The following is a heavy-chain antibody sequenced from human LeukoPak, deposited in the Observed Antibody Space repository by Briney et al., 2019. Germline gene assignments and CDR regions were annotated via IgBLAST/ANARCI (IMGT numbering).Heavy chain of an antibody. CDR1: GGSISRYY. V-gene: IGHV4-59*12. CDR2: IHYSGST. CDR3: ARLGGFDP. Sequence: PSETLFLTCTVSGGSISRYYWSWIRQPPGNRLEWIGYIHYSGSTNYNPSLKSRVTISVDTSKNQFSLKLSSVTAADTAVYYCARLGGFDPWGQETLVTVSS. J-gene: IGHJ5*02.